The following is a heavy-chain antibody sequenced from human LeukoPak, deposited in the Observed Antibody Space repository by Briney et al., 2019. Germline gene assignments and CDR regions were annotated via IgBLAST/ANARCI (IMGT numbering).Heavy chain of an antibody. Sequence: PGGSLRLSCAASGFTFSSYAMSWVRQAPGKGLEWVSAISGSGGRTYYADSVKGRFTISRDNSKNSLYLQMNSLRAEDTAVYYCAKDQGSAVAGTDAFDIWGQGTMVTVSS. J-gene: IGHJ3*02. CDR1: GFTFSSYA. CDR3: AKDQGSAVAGTDAFDI. V-gene: IGHV3-23*01. D-gene: IGHD6-19*01. CDR2: ISGSGGRT.